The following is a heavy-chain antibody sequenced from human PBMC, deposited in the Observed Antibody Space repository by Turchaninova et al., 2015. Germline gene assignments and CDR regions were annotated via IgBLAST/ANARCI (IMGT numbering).Heavy chain of an antibody. CDR1: GFPLTTRGVG. CDR3: AHRRPSSGGWNTGVFDQ. Sequence: QITLKESGPPLVKPPETLTLTCTFSGFPLTTRGVGVGWIRQPPGKAQEYLALIYWDDDKRYSPSLRTRLTITKDTSKNQVVLTLTNVDPVDTATYYCAHRRPSSGGWNTGVFDQWGQGTLVTVSS. CDR2: IYWDDDK. J-gene: IGHJ4*02. D-gene: IGHD2-15*01. V-gene: IGHV2-5*02.